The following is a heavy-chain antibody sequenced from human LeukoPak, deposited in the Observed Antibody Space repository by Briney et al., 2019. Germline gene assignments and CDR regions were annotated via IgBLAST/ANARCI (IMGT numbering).Heavy chain of an antibody. V-gene: IGHV3-7*01. D-gene: IGHD3-10*01. CDR3: ARDDSMVRAAVAFDI. Sequence: GGSLRLSCAASGFTFSSYWMSWVRQAPGKGLEWVANIKQDGSEKYYVDSVKGRFTISRDNAKNSLYLQMNSLRAEDTAVYYCARDDSMVRAAVAFDIWGQGTMVTVSS. CDR2: IKQDGSEK. CDR1: GFTFSSYW. J-gene: IGHJ3*02.